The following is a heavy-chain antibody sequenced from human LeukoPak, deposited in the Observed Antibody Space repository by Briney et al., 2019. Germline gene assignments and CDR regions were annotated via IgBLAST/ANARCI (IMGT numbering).Heavy chain of an antibody. V-gene: IGHV3-23*01. D-gene: IGHD3-10*01. J-gene: IGHJ3*02. CDR2: ISGSGGST. Sequence: GSLRLSCAASGFTVSSYGMSWVRQAPGKGLEWVSAISGSGGSTYYADSVKGRFTISRDKSKNTLYLQMNSLRAEDTAVYYCAKVYTSLGVLLWFGELDDAFDIWGQGTMVTVSS. CDR1: GFTVSSYG. CDR3: AKVYTSLGVLLWFGELDDAFDI.